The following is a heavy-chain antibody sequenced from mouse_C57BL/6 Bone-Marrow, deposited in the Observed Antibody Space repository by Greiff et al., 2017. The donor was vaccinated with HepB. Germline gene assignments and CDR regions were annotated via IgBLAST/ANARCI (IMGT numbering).Heavy chain of an antibody. Sequence: QVQLKQSGAELARPGASVKLSCKASGYTFTSYGISWVKQRTGQGLEWIGEIYPRSGNTYYNEKFKGKATLTADKSSSTAYMELRSLTSEDSAVYFCARGSSWYFDVWGTGTTVTVSS. CDR2: IYPRSGNT. CDR3: ARGSSWYFDV. J-gene: IGHJ1*03. CDR1: GYTFTSYG. D-gene: IGHD1-1*01. V-gene: IGHV1-81*01.